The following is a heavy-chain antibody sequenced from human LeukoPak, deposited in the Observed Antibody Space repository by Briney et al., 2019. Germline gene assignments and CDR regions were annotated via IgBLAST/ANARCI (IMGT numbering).Heavy chain of an antibody. CDR3: ANGYRSGWYYFDY. CDR2: ISYDGSNK. V-gene: IGHV3-30*18. CDR1: GFTFSSYG. J-gene: IGHJ4*02. D-gene: IGHD6-19*01. Sequence: SGRSLRLSCAASGFTFSSYGMHWVRQAPGKGLEWVAVISYDGSNKYYADSVKGRFTISRDNSKNTLYLQMNSLRAEDTAVYYCANGYRSGWYYFDYWGQGTLVTVSS.